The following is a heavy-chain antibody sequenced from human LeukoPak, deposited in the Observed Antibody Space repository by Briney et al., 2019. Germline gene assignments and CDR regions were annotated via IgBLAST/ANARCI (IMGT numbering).Heavy chain of an antibody. Sequence: SETLSLTCAVSGYYISSNNWWAWIRQPPGKGLEWIGYIYYSGSTYYNPYNPSLTSRVTMSVDTSKNQFSLKLDSVTEIDTAMYYCARNQAVAANRGAFDIWGQGTMVTVSS. CDR3: ARNQAVAANRGAFDI. CDR1: GYYISSNNW. CDR2: IYYSGST. J-gene: IGHJ3*02. D-gene: IGHD6-19*01. V-gene: IGHV4-28*01.